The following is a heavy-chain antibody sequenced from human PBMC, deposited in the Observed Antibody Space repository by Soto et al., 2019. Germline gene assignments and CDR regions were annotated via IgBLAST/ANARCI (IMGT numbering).Heavy chain of an antibody. Sequence: ASVKVSCKASGYTFTSYGISWVRQAPGQGLEWMGWISAYNGNTNYAQKLQGRVTMTTDTSTSTAYMELRSLRSDDTAVYYCAIRPYYYDSSGYYYAGDFDYWGQGTLVTVSS. V-gene: IGHV1-18*01. CDR1: GYTFTSYG. CDR2: ISAYNGNT. CDR3: AIRPYYYDSSGYYYAGDFDY. J-gene: IGHJ4*02. D-gene: IGHD3-22*01.